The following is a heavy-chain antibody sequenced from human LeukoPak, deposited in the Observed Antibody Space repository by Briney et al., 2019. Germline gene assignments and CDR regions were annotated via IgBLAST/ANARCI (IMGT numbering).Heavy chain of an antibody. J-gene: IGHJ4*02. CDR1: GGSISSSSYY. Sequence: SETLSLTCTVSGGSISSSSYYWGWIRQPPGKGLEWIGSIYYSGSTYYNPSLKSRVTISVDTSKNQFSLKLSSVTAADKAVYYCARHITIFGVVIKGGSYYFDYWGQGTLVTVSS. CDR3: ARHITIFGVVIKGGSYYFDY. CDR2: IYYSGST. V-gene: IGHV4-39*01. D-gene: IGHD3-3*01.